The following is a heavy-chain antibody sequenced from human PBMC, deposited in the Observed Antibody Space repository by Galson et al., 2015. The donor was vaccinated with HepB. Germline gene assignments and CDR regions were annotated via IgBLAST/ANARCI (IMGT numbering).Heavy chain of an antibody. V-gene: IGHV3-23*01. CDR2: ITVSGGST. Sequence: SLRLSCAGSGFTFSSYGMSWVCQAPGKGLDWVSVITVSGGSTYYADSVKGRFTISRDNAKNSLYLQMNSLRAEDTAVYYCARGHPYTAMVLYWGQGTLVTVSS. CDR3: ARGHPYTAMVLY. CDR1: GFTFSSYG. D-gene: IGHD5-18*01. J-gene: IGHJ4*02.